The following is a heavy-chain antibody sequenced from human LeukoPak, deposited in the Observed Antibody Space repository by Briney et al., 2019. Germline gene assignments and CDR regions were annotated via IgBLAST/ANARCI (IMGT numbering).Heavy chain of an antibody. J-gene: IGHJ5*02. D-gene: IGHD6-13*01. CDR2: IYYSGST. CDR1: GGSISSGGYY. CDR3: AGYIAAAARGNLMVNWFDP. Sequence: SQTLSLTCTVSGGSISSGGYYRSWIRQHPGKGLEWIVYIYYSGSTYYNPSLKSRVTISVDTSKNQFSLKLSSVTAADTAVYYCAGYIAAAARGNLMVNWFDPWGQGTLVTVSS. V-gene: IGHV4-31*03.